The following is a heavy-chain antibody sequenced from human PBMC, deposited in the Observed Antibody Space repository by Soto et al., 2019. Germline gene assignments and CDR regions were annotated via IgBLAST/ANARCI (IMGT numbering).Heavy chain of an antibody. J-gene: IGHJ4*02. V-gene: IGHV3-21*01. D-gene: IGHD6-6*01. CDR1: GFTFSSYS. CDR2: ISSSSSYI. Sequence: EVQLVESGGGLVKPGGSLRLSCAASGFTFSSYSMNWVRQAPGKGLEWVSSISSSSSYIYYADSVKGRITISRDNAKNSLYLQMNSLRAEDTAVYYCARDLDSSGYFDYWGQGTLVTVSS. CDR3: ARDLDSSGYFDY.